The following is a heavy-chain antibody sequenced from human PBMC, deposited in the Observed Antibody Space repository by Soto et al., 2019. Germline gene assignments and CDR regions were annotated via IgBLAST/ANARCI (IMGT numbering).Heavy chain of an antibody. CDR1: GFTFSSYA. Sequence: GGSLRLSCAASGFTFSSYAMSWVRQAPGKGLEWVSVISGSGGSTNYADSVRGRFTISRDNSKNTVYLQMNSLRAEDTAIYYCAKVGLSVVPVDCWGQGTLVTVSS. V-gene: IGHV3-23*01. CDR2: ISGSGGST. CDR3: AKVGLSVVPVDC. D-gene: IGHD2-2*01. J-gene: IGHJ4*02.